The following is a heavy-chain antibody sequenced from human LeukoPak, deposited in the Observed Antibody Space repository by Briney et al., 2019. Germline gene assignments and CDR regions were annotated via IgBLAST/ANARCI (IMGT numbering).Heavy chain of an antibody. CDR2: IRYDGSNK. D-gene: IGHD3-9*01. CDR1: GFSFSTYG. CDR3: ASGKGAELRYFDWLLSGGWFDP. Sequence: PGGSLRLSCAASGFSFSTYGMHWVRQAPGKGLEWVTFIRYDGSNKQYADSVKGRFTISRDNAKNTLYLQMNSLRAEDTAVYYCASGKGAELRYFDWLLSGGWFDPWGQGTLVTVSS. V-gene: IGHV3-30*02. J-gene: IGHJ5*02.